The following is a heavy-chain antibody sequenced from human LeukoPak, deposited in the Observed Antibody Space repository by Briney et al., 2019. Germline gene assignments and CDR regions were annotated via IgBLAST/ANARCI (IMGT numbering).Heavy chain of an antibody. CDR1: GFTFTIYA. CDR2: ISGSGVST. CDR3: ARDSSGPLY. Sequence: GGSLRLSCATSGFTFTIYAMSWVRQAPGKGLEWVSAISGSGVSTYYADSVKGRFTISRDNSKNTLYLQMNSLRAEDTAVYYCARDSSGPLYWGQGTLVTVSS. J-gene: IGHJ4*02. V-gene: IGHV3-23*01. D-gene: IGHD6-19*01.